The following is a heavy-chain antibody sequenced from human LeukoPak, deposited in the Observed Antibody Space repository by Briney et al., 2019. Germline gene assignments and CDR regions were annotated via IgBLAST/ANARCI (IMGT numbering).Heavy chain of an antibody. CDR2: IRYDGSNK. D-gene: IGHD6-13*01. V-gene: IGHV3-30*02. J-gene: IGHJ4*02. Sequence: GGSLRLSCAASGFTFSSYAMHWVRQAPGKGLEWVAFIRYDGSNKCYAASVKGRFTISRDNSKNTLYLQMNSLRAEDTAVYYCAKDGSSSSYYFDYWGQGTLVTVSS. CDR3: AKDGSSSSYYFDY. CDR1: GFTFSSYA.